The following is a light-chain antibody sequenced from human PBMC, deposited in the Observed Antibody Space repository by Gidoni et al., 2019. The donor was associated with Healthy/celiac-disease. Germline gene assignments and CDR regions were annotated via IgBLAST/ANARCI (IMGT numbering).Light chain of an antibody. Sequence: EIVLTQSPATLSLSPGERATLVCRARQSVSSYLAWYQQKPGQAPRLLLDDASNRATGIPARFSGSGSGTDFTLTISSLEPEDFAVYYCQQRSNWPLTFGGGSKVEIK. J-gene: IGKJ4*02. CDR3: QQRSNWPLT. CDR2: DAS. CDR1: QSVSSY. V-gene: IGKV3-11*01.